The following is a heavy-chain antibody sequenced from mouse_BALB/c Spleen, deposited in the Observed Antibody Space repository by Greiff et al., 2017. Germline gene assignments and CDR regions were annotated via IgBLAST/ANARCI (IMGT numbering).Heavy chain of an antibody. J-gene: IGHJ3*01. CDR2: IDPENGDT. V-gene: IGHV14-4*02. D-gene: IGHD2-4*01. CDR3: ARSYDYGFAY. CDR1: GFNIKDYY. Sequence: VQLQQSGAELVRSGASVKLSCTASGFNIKDYYMHWVKQRPEQGLEWIGWIDPENGDTEYAPKFQGKATMTADTSSNTAYMQLSSLTSEDSAVYYCARSYDYGFAYWGQGTLVTVSA.